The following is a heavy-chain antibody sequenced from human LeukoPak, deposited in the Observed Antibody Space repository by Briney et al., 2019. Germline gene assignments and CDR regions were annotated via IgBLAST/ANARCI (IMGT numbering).Heavy chain of an antibody. J-gene: IGHJ5*02. CDR2: INHSGST. Sequence: SETLSLTCAVYVGSFSGYYWSWIRQPPGKGLEWIGEINHSGSTNYNPSLKSRVTISVDTSKNQFSLKLSSVTAADTAAYYCASIAEAGMEKWFDPWGQGTLVAVSS. V-gene: IGHV4-34*01. CDR3: ASIAEAGMEKWFDP. D-gene: IGHD6-13*01. CDR1: VGSFSGYY.